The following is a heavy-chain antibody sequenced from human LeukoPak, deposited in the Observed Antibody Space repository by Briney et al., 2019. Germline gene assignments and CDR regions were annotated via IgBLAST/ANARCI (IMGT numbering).Heavy chain of an antibody. Sequence: PGGSLRLSCAGSGFIFSSNAMSWVRQAPGKGLEWVSIISDSDGSTHYADSVKGRFTISRDNSRNMLYLQMNSLRVEDTAVYICAIDGGSYSDMRGYDYWGQGTLVTVSS. V-gene: IGHV3-23*01. J-gene: IGHJ4*02. CDR3: AIDGGSYSDMRGYDY. D-gene: IGHD3-22*01. CDR1: GFIFSSNA. CDR2: ISDSDGST.